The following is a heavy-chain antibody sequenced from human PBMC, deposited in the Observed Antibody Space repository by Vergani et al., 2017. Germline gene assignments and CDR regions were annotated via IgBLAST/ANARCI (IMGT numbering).Heavy chain of an antibody. V-gene: IGHV3-21*01. J-gene: IGHJ3*02. CDR1: GFTFSSYS. CDR3: ARDAKWLRSAAFDI. CDR2: ISSSSSYI. Sequence: VQLVESGGGLVKPGGSLRLSCAASGFTFSSYSMNWVRQAPGKGLEWVSSISSSSSYIYYADSVKGRFTISRDNAKNSLYLQMNSRRAEDTAVYYCARDAKWLRSAAFDIWGQGTMVTVSS. D-gene: IGHD5-12*01.